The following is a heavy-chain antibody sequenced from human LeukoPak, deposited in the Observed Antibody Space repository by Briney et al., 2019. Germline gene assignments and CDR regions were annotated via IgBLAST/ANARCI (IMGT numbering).Heavy chain of an antibody. D-gene: IGHD3-22*01. CDR2: IIPIFGTA. Sequence: SVKVFCKASGGTFSSYAISWVRQAPGQGLEWMGGIIPIFGTANYAQKFQGRVTITADESTSTAYMELSSLRSEDTAVYYCAVDSSGYYLQYFDYWGQGTLVTVSS. J-gene: IGHJ4*02. CDR3: AVDSSGYYLQYFDY. V-gene: IGHV1-69*13. CDR1: GGTFSSYA.